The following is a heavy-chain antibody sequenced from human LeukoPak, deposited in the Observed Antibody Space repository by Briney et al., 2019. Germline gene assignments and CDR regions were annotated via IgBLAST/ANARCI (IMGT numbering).Heavy chain of an antibody. J-gene: IGHJ4*02. CDR1: GFTFSSYW. D-gene: IGHD3-3*01. CDR3: ARVSTIFGVVSTFDY. V-gene: IGHV3-7*01. CDR2: IKQDGSEK. Sequence: PGGSLRLSYAASGFTFSSYWMSWVRQAPGKGLEWVANIKQDGSEKYYVDSVKGRFTISRDNAKNSLYLQMNSLRAEDTAVYYCARVSTIFGVVSTFDYWGQGTLVTVSS.